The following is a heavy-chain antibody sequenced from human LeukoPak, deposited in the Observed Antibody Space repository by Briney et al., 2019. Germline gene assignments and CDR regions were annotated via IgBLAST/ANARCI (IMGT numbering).Heavy chain of an antibody. D-gene: IGHD2-2*01. J-gene: IGHJ4*02. CDR2: INWHGGST. Sequence: GGSLRLSCAASGFTFDDYGMSWVRQAPGKGLEWVSGINWHGGSTGYADSVKGRFTISRDNAKNSLYLQMNSLRAEDTALYYCARGYCSSTSRYFDYWGQGTLVTVSS. CDR1: GFTFDDYG. CDR3: ARGYCSSTSRYFDY. V-gene: IGHV3-20*04.